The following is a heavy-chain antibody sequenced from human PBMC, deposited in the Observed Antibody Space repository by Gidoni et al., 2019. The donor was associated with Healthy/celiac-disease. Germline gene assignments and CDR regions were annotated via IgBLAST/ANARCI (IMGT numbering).Heavy chain of an antibody. CDR1: GFTFRSYA. V-gene: IGHV3-23*01. CDR3: AKGPIAAAGHFDY. D-gene: IGHD6-13*01. J-gene: IGHJ4*02. CDR2: ISGSGGST. Sequence: EVQLLESGGGLVQPGGSLRLSCAASGFTFRSYAMSWFRQAPGKGLEWVSAISGSGGSTYYADSVKGRFTISRDNSKNTLYLQMNSLRAEDTAVYYCAKGPIAAAGHFDYWGQGTLVTVSS.